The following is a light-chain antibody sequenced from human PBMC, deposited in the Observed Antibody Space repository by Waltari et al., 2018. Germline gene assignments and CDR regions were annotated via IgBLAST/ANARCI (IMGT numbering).Light chain of an antibody. CDR2: DVS. CDR1: SSDVGGYNY. V-gene: IGLV2-14*01. J-gene: IGLJ1*01. Sequence: QSALTQPASVSGSPGQSITISCTGTSSDVGGYNYVSWYQQHPGKAPKLHIYDVSNRPSGVSNRFSGSKSGNTASLTISGLQAEDEADYYCNSYTISSTLGVFGTGTKVTVL. CDR3: NSYTISSTLGV.